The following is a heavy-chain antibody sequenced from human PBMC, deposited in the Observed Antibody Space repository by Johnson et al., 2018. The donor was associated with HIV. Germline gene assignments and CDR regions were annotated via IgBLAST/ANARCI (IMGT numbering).Heavy chain of an antibody. Sequence: QMLLVESRGGVVQPGRSLRLSCAASGFRFSNYALHWVRQTPGKGLEWVALISDDGSNIYYADSVKGQFTISRDNSKNTLHLQMNSLRVEDTAMYYCARGPILEWLSGDGFDMWGQGTMVTVYS. CDR3: ARGPILEWLSGDGFDM. J-gene: IGHJ3*02. CDR1: GFRFSNYA. CDR2: ISDDGSNI. D-gene: IGHD3-3*01. V-gene: IGHV3-30-3*01.